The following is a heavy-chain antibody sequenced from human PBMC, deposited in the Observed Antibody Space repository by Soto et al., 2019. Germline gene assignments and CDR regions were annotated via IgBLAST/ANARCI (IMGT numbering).Heavy chain of an antibody. D-gene: IGHD2-15*01. CDR2: IIPILGIA. V-gene: IGHV1-69*02. Sequence: QVQLVQSGAEVKKPGSSVKVSCKASGGTFSSYTISWVRQAPGQGLEWMGRIIPILGIANYAQKFQGRVTITADKSTSTAYMELSSLRSEDTAVYYCERYGSGGSCYPNDAFDIWGQGTMVTVSS. CDR1: GGTFSSYT. J-gene: IGHJ3*02. CDR3: ERYGSGGSCYPNDAFDI.